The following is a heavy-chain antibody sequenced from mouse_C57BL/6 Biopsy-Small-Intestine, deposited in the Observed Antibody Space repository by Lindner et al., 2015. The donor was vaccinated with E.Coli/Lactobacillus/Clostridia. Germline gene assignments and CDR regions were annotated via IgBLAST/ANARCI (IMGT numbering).Heavy chain of an antibody. V-gene: IGHV1-82*01. J-gene: IGHJ4*01. CDR1: GYAFSSSW. D-gene: IGHD1-1*01. CDR2: IYPGDGDT. CDR3: ARVHYGSSPYAMDY. Sequence: VQLQESGPELVKPGASVKISCKASGYAFSSSWMNWVKQGPGKGLEWIGRIYPGDGDTNYNGKFKGKATLTADKSSSTAYMQLSSLTSEDSAVYFCARVHYGSSPYAMDYWGQGTSVTVSS.